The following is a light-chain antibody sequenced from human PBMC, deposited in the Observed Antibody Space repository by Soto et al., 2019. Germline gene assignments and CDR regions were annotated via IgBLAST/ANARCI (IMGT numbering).Light chain of an antibody. CDR2: GAS. CDR1: QSVSSSY. CDR3: QQYGSSPMYT. Sequence: EIVLTQSPGTLSLSPGERATLSCRASQSVSSSYLAWYQQKPGQAPRLLIYGASSRATVIPDRFSGSWSGTDFTLTISSLEPEDFAVYYCQQYGSSPMYTFGQGIKLEIK. J-gene: IGKJ2*01. V-gene: IGKV3-20*01.